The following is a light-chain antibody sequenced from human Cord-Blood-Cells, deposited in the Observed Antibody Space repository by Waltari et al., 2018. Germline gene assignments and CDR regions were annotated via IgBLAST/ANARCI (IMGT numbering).Light chain of an antibody. Sequence: SYVLTQPPSVSVAPGKTARITCGGNNIGSKSVHWYQQKPGQAPVLVVYDDSDRPSGIPEGFSGSNSGNTATLTISRVEAGDEADYYCQVWDSSSDREVFGGGTKLTVL. CDR3: QVWDSSSDREV. CDR2: DDS. V-gene: IGLV3-21*03. J-gene: IGLJ3*02. CDR1: NIGSKS.